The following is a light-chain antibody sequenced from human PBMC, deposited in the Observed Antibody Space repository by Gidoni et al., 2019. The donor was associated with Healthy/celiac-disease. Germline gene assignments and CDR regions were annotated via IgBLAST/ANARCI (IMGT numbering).Light chain of an antibody. CDR3: SSYTSSSVYV. V-gene: IGLV2-14*01. Sequence: QPALTNPPSVSGSPGQSITTSCTGTSSDVGGYNFVSWYQQHPGKAPKLMIYEVSNRPSGVPDRFSGSKSGNTASLTISGLQAEDEADYYCSSYTSSSVYVFGTGTKVTVL. CDR2: EVS. CDR1: SSDVGGYNF. J-gene: IGLJ1*01.